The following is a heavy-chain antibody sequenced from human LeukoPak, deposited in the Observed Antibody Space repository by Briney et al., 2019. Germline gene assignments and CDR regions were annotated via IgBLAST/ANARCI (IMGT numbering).Heavy chain of an antibody. CDR2: IYYSGSI. CDR1: GGSISSRSYH. D-gene: IGHD3-10*01. J-gene: IGHJ4*02. V-gene: IGHV4-61*05. Sequence: KPSETLSLTCTVSGGSISSRSYHWSWIRQPPGKGLEWFGYIYYSGSIHYNPSLKSRVTISVDTSKNQFSLKQSSVTAADTAVYYCARGFLGDYFGSGSYYVFDYWGQGTLVTVSS. CDR3: ARGFLGDYFGSGSYYVFDY.